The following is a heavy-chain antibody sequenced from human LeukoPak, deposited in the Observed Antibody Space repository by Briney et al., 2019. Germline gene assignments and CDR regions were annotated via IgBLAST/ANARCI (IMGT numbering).Heavy chain of an antibody. V-gene: IGHV4-31*03. Sequence: PSETLSLTCTVSGGSISSGNYWWSWIRQHPGEGLEWIGYIYYSGSTLYNPSLQSRASISVDTSKNQFSLRLNSVTAADTAVYYCAISDGYCSSTTCYNPFDYWGQGTLVTVSS. D-gene: IGHD2-2*02. J-gene: IGHJ4*02. CDR3: AISDGYCSSTTCYNPFDY. CDR2: IYYSGST. CDR1: GGSISSGNYW.